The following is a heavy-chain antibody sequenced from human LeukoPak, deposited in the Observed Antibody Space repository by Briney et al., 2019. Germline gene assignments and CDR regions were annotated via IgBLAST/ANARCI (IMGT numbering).Heavy chain of an antibody. CDR3: ARGVVRGVIITREIDY. CDR1: GGSISSGSYY. Sequence: SQTLSLTCTVSGGSISSGSYYWSWIRQPPGKGLEWIGRIYTSGSTNYNPSLKSRVTISVDTSKNQFSLKLSSVTAADTAVYYCARGVVRGVIITREIDYWGQGTLVTVSS. CDR2: IYTSGST. J-gene: IGHJ4*02. D-gene: IGHD3-10*01. V-gene: IGHV4-61*02.